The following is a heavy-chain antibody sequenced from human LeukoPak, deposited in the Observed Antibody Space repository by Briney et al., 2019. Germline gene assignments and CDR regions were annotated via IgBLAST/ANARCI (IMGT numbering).Heavy chain of an antibody. CDR3: ARVRSGSGSYYNENNWFDP. CDR1: GFTFSSYW. D-gene: IGHD3-10*01. Sequence: GGSLRLSCAASGFTFSSYWMSWVRQAPGKGLEWVANIKQDGSEKYYVDPVKGRFTISRDNAKNSLYLQMNSLRAEDTAVYYCARVRSGSGSYYNENNWFDPWGQGTLVTVSS. V-gene: IGHV3-7*01. J-gene: IGHJ5*02. CDR2: IKQDGSEK.